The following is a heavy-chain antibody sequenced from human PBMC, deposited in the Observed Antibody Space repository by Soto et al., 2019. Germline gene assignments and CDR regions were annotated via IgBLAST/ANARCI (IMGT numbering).Heavy chain of an antibody. D-gene: IGHD6-13*01. CDR2: IIPIFGAA. CDR3: ASATSHSNLGIAAAGDWYFDL. V-gene: IGHV1-69*01. CDR1: GGTFSSYA. Sequence: QVQLVQSGAEVKKPGSSVKVSCKASGGTFSSYAISWVRQAPGQGLEWMGGIIPIFGAANYAQKFQGRVTITADESTSTDYMELSSLRSEDTAVYYCASATSHSNLGIAAAGDWYFDLWGRGTLVTVSS. J-gene: IGHJ2*01.